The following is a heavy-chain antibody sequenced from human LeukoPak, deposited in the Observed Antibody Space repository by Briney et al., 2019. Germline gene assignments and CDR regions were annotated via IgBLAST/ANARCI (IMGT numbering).Heavy chain of an antibody. CDR2: IYYSGST. Sequence: SETLSLTCTVSDGSISSYYWSWIRQPPGKGLEWIGYIYYSGSTYYNPSLKSRVTISVDTSKNQFSLKLSSVTAADTDVYYCARQYCSSTSCYSLGWFDPWGQGTLVTVSS. J-gene: IGHJ5*02. CDR1: DGSISSYY. D-gene: IGHD2-2*01. V-gene: IGHV4-59*08. CDR3: ARQYCSSTSCYSLGWFDP.